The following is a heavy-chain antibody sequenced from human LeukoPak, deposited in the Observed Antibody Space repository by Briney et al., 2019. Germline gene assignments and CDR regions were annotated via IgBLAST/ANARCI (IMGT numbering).Heavy chain of an antibody. Sequence: GGSLRLSCAASGFTFSTYSMNWVRQAPGKGLEWVSYISSRSSSIYYADSVKGRFTISRDNAKNSLYLQMNSLRAEDTAVYYCARGPYCSSTSCYYNWFDPWGQGTLVTVSS. D-gene: IGHD2-2*01. V-gene: IGHV3-48*04. J-gene: IGHJ5*02. CDR2: ISSRSSSI. CDR1: GFTFSTYS. CDR3: ARGPYCSSTSCYYNWFDP.